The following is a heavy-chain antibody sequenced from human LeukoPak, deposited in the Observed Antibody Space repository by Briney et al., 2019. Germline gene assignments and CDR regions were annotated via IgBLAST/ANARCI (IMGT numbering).Heavy chain of an antibody. CDR2: ISGSGGST. J-gene: IGHJ4*02. V-gene: IGHV3-23*01. D-gene: IGHD2-2*01. CDR3: AKDRVYCSSTSCPGGYFDY. CDR1: GFPFSSYA. Sequence: GGSLRLSCAASGFPFSSYAMSWVRQAPGKGLEWVSAISGSGGSTYYADSVKGRFTISRDNSKNTLYLQMNSLRAEDTAVYYCAKDRVYCSSTSCPGGYFDYWGQGTLVTVSS.